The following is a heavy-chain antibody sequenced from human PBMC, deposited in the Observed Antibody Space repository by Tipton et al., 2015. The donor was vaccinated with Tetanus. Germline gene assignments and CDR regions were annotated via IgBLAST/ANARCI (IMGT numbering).Heavy chain of an antibody. V-gene: IGHV4-34*01. J-gene: IGHJ5*02. CDR1: GGSFSVYY. Sequence: TLSLTCAVYGGSFSVYYWSWIRQPPGKGLEWIGEINHSRNINNNPSLKCRVTISIDTSKNQFSLKLSSVTAADTGVYYCAKRDYKKGNWFDPWGQGIPVTVSS. CDR3: AKRDYKKGNWFDP. CDR2: INHSRNI. D-gene: IGHD4-11*01.